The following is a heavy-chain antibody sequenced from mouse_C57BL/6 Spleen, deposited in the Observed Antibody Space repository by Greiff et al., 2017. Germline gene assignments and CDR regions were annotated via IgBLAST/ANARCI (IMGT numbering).Heavy chain of an antibody. D-gene: IGHD2-10*02. CDR1: GYTFTSYW. CDR2: INPTNGGT. CDR3: ASKGVWSDAMDY. J-gene: IGHJ4*01. Sequence: QVQLQQSGTELVKPGASVKLSCKASGYTFTSYWMHWVKQRPGQGLEWIGNINPTNGGTNYNEKFKSKATLTVDKSSSTAYMQLSSLPSEDSAVXYFASKGVWSDAMDYWGQGTSVTVSS. V-gene: IGHV1-53*01.